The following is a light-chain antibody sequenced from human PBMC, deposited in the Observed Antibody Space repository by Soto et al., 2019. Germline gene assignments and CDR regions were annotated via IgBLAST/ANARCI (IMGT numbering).Light chain of an antibody. CDR1: QSVSSSY. Sequence: EIVLTQSPGTLSLSPGARATLSCRASQSVSSSYLAWYQQKPGQAPRLLIYGASSRATGIPDRFSGSGSGTDFTLTISRLEPEDFAVYYCQQYGSSPLTFGPGTKVDIK. V-gene: IGKV3-20*01. CDR2: GAS. J-gene: IGKJ3*01. CDR3: QQYGSSPLT.